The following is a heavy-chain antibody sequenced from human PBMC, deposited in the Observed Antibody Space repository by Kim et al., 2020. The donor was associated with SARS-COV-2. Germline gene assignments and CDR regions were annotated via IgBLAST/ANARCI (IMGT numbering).Heavy chain of an antibody. J-gene: IGHJ3*02. CDR3: ARVRGRVVDAFDI. D-gene: IGHD2-21*01. Sequence: PPPTSRGTITVDTSKNQFSLKLSSVTAADTAVYYCARVRGRVVDAFDIWGQGTMVTVSS. V-gene: IGHV4-59*01.